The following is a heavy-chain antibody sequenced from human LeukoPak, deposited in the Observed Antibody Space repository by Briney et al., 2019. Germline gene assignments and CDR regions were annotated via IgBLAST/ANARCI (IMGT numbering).Heavy chain of an antibody. CDR3: ARVHWNYDGLAWFDP. Sequence: SETLSLTCTVSGGSIDSYSWSWIPQPAGKGLEWIGRIFTSGATFYNPSLKTRVTMSIATSKNQFSLKLSSVTAADTAVYYCARVHWNYDGLAWFDPWGQGTLVTVSS. V-gene: IGHV4-4*07. D-gene: IGHD1-7*01. J-gene: IGHJ5*02. CDR1: GGSIDSYS. CDR2: IFTSGAT.